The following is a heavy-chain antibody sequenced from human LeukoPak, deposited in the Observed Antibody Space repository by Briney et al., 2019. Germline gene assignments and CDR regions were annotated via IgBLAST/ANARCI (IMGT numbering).Heavy chain of an antibody. CDR3: ASCRGYFHPFEN. V-gene: IGHV3-53*01. J-gene: IGHJ4*02. CDR1: GFTVSSNY. CDR2: IYTGGST. D-gene: IGHD3-22*01. Sequence: PGGSLRLSCAASGFTVSSNYMTWVRQAPGKGLEWVSFIYTGGSTYYADSVKGRFTISRDNSKNTLYLQMSSLRVEDTAVYYCASCRGYFHPFENWGQGTLVTVSS.